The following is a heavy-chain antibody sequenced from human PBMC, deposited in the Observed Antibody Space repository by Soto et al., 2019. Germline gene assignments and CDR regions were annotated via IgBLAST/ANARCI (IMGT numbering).Heavy chain of an antibody. Sequence: SETLSLTCAVYGGSFSDYYWSWIRQPPGKGLEWVGEINHSGSTNYDPSLKSRVTISVDTSKSQFSLRLSSVTAADTAVYYCARESTVTTGIDYWGQGTLVTVSS. J-gene: IGHJ4*02. CDR3: ARESTVTTGIDY. CDR1: GGSFSDYY. V-gene: IGHV4-34*01. CDR2: INHSGST. D-gene: IGHD4-4*01.